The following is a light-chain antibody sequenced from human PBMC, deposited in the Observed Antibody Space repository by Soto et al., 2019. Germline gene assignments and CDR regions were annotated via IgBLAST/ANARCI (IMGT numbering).Light chain of an antibody. CDR3: MQALQTPLT. CDR1: QSLLHSNGYNY. CDR2: LGS. Sequence: DIVMTQSPLSLPVTPGEPASISCRSSQSLLHSNGYNYLDWYLQKPGQSPQLLIYLGSNRASGVPDRFSGSGSGTLFTLKISRVEAEDVGVYYCMQALQTPLTFGGGTKVDIK. J-gene: IGKJ4*01. V-gene: IGKV2-28*01.